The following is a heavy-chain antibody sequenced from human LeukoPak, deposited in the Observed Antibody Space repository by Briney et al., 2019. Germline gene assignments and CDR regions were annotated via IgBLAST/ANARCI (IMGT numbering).Heavy chain of an antibody. CDR3: ARGEYQTQRVRITMVRGVGSLSVAMDV. CDR1: GGSISSGDYY. V-gene: IGHV4-30-4*01. Sequence: PSETLSLTCTVSGGSISSGDYYWSWIRQPPGKGLEWIGYIYYSGSTYYNPSLKSRVTISVDTSKNQFSLKLSSVTAADTAVYYCARGEYQTQRVRITMVRGVGSLSVAMDVWGQGTTVTVSS. J-gene: IGHJ6*02. D-gene: IGHD3-10*01. CDR2: IYYSGST.